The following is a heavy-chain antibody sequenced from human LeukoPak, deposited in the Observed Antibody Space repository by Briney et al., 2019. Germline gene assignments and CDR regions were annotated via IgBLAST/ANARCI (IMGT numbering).Heavy chain of an antibody. CDR3: ARVTGYMIEDYFDY. V-gene: IGHV4-59*01. CDR2: IYYSGST. CDR1: GGSISSYY. J-gene: IGHJ4*02. Sequence: SETLSLTCTVSGGSISSYYWSWIRQPPGKGLEWIGYIYYSGSTNYNPSLKSRVAISVDTSKNQFSLRLSSVTAADTAVYYCARVTGYMIEDYFDYWGQGTLVTVSS. D-gene: IGHD3-22*01.